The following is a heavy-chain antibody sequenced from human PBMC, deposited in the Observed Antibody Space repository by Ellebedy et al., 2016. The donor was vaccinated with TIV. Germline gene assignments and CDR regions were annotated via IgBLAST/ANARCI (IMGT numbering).Heavy chain of an antibody. CDR2: MYHSGST. CDR3: ARTDLRYGMDV. Sequence: SETLSLXXSVSGYSIRSGYYWGWIRQPPGKGLEWIGNMYHSGSTYYSPSLRSRVTLSLDTSKNHLSLRLTSVTAADTAVYYCARTDLRYGMDVWGQGTTVTVS. J-gene: IGHJ6*02. CDR1: GYSIRSGYY. V-gene: IGHV4-38-2*02. D-gene: IGHD3/OR15-3a*01.